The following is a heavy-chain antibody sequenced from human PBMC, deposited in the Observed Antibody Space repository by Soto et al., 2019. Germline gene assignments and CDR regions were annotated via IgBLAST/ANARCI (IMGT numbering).Heavy chain of an antibody. Sequence: ASVKVSCKVSGYTLTELSMHWVRQAPGKGLEWMGGFDPEDGETIYAQKFQGRVTMTEDTSTDTAYMELSSLRSEDTAVYYCARALPTLAAAGHFEYWGQGTLVTVSS. D-gene: IGHD6-13*01. CDR2: FDPEDGET. CDR3: ARALPTLAAAGHFEY. J-gene: IGHJ4*02. CDR1: GYTLTELS. V-gene: IGHV1-24*01.